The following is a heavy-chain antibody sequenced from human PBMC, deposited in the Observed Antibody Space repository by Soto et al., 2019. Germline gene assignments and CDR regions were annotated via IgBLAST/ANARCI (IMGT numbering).Heavy chain of an antibody. Sequence: ASVKVSCKASGGTFSSYAISWVRQAPGQGLEWMGGIIPIFGTANYAQKFQGRVTITADESTSTAYMELSSLRSEDTAVYYCARGNLWFGELSDFDYWGQGTLVTVSS. CDR1: GGTFSSYA. J-gene: IGHJ4*02. V-gene: IGHV1-69*13. CDR2: IIPIFGTA. D-gene: IGHD3-10*01. CDR3: ARGNLWFGELSDFDY.